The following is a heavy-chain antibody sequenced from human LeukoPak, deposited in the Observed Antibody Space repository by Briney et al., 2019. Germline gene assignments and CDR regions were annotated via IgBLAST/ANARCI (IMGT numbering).Heavy chain of an antibody. J-gene: IGHJ6*02. CDR3: ATLHFYAMGV. Sequence: PGGSLRLSCAASGFTFSNYAMSWIRQTPGKGLEWISFISGSGVKRFYADSMKGRFIISKDNTRNSLYLQMNSLRAEDTAIYYCATLHFYAMGVWGQGTTVTVSS. CDR1: GFTFSNYA. CDR2: ISGSGVKR. V-gene: IGHV3-23*01.